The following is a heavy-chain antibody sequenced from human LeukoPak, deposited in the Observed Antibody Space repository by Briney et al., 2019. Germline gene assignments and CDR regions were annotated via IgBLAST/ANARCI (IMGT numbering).Heavy chain of an antibody. V-gene: IGHV4-39*01. J-gene: IGHJ4*02. CDR2: IYYSGST. Sequence: TSETLSLTCTVSGGSISSSSYYWGWIRQPPGKGLEWIGSIYYSGSTYYNPSLKSRVTISVDTSKNQLSLKLSSVTAADTAVYYCARNGVQLWSQFDYWGQGTLVTVSS. CDR3: ARNGVQLWSQFDY. CDR1: GGSISSSSYY. D-gene: IGHD5-18*01.